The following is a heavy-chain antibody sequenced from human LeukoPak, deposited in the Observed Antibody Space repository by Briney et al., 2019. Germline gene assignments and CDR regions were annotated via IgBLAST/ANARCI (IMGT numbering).Heavy chain of an antibody. CDR1: GYTFTDFY. V-gene: IGHV1-2*02. J-gene: IGHJ4*02. D-gene: IGHD5-18*01. CDR2: IFPRNGDT. CDR3: ARDGDSPMVDFDY. Sequence: ASVKVSCKTSGYTFTDFYFYWLRQAPGQGLEWVGWIFPRNGDTNYAQKFQDRVTLTRDTSISTAYMELSRLTSDDTAIYHCARDGDSPMVDFDYWGQGTLVTVSS.